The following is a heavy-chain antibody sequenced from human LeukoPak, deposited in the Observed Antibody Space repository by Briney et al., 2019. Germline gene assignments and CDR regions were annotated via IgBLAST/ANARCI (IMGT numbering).Heavy chain of an antibody. V-gene: IGHV3-23*01. CDR3: ARRIWFGELLGSDYDY. D-gene: IGHD3-10*01. CDR1: GFTFSSYA. J-gene: IGHJ4*02. CDR2: IRSRGGST. Sequence: PGGSLRLSCAASGFTFSSYAMSWVRQAPGKGLEWVSAIRSRGGSTYYADSVKGRFTISRDNSKNTLYLQMNSLRAEDTAVYFCARRIWFGELLGSDYDYWGQGTLVTVPS.